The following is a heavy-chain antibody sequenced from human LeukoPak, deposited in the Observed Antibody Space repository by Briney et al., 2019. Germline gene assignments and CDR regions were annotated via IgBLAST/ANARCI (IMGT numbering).Heavy chain of an antibody. Sequence: GESLKISCQAFGYGFYGHWIAWVRQLPGKRLEWMGIIYPGDSGTSYSPSLQGQVTISADKSINTAYLHWSSLKASDTAVYYCARLGVARGWEAFDIWGQGTMVTVSS. CDR3: ARLGVARGWEAFDI. D-gene: IGHD2-15*01. J-gene: IGHJ3*02. CDR1: GYGFYGHW. V-gene: IGHV5-51*01. CDR2: IYPGDSGT.